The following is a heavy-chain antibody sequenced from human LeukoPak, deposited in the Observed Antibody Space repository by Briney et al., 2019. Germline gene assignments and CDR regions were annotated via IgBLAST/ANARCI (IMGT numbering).Heavy chain of an antibody. CDR1: GFTFSGHW. CDR3: TRDRSRAEDD. D-gene: IGHD1-14*01. V-gene: IGHV3-7*01. Sequence: GGSLRLSCAASGFTFSGHWMSWVRQAPGKGLEWVANINQGGSDKYYVDSVKGRFTLSRDNANNLLYLQMNHLRGEDTAVYYCTRDRSRAEDDWGQGTLVTVSS. CDR2: INQGGSDK. J-gene: IGHJ4*02.